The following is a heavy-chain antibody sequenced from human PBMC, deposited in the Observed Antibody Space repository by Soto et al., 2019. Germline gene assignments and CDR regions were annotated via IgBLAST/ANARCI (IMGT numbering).Heavy chain of an antibody. CDR3: AGRYFDY. V-gene: IGHV4-59*12. J-gene: IGHJ4*02. D-gene: IGHD6-6*01. CDR2: IYYSGST. CDR1: GGSISSYY. Sequence: SETLSLTCTVSGGSISSYYWSWIRQPPGKGLEWIGYIYYSGSTNYNPSLKSRVTISVDTSKNQFSLKTEDTAVYYCTAQYTAGRYFDYWGQGTLVTVSS.